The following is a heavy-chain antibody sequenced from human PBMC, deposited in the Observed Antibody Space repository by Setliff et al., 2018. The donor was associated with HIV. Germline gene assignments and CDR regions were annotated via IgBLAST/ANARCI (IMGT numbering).Heavy chain of an antibody. Sequence: ASVKVSCKASGYTFTTYSMHWVRQAPGQSLEWMGWINVGKGDTKYSQDLQGRITITRDTSANTAYMELSSLRSDDTAVYFCAMGALLAVFDFDYWGHGTLVTVSS. CDR3: AMGALLAVFDFDY. CDR2: INVGKGDT. V-gene: IGHV1-3*01. D-gene: IGHD3-10*01. J-gene: IGHJ4*01. CDR1: GYTFTTYS.